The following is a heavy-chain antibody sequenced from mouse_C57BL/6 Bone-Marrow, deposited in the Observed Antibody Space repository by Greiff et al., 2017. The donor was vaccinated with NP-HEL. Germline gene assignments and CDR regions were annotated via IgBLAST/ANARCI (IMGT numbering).Heavy chain of an antibody. CDR3: ASPYDYDVAWFAY. CDR1: GFTFSSYG. CDR2: ISSGGSYT. Sequence: EVKVVASGGDLVKPGGSLKLSCAASGFTFSSYGMSWVRPTPDKRLEWVATISSGGSYTYYPDSVKGRFTISRDNAKNTLYLQMSSLKSEDTAMYYCASPYDYDVAWFAYWGQGTLVTVSA. D-gene: IGHD2-4*01. J-gene: IGHJ3*01. V-gene: IGHV5-6*01.